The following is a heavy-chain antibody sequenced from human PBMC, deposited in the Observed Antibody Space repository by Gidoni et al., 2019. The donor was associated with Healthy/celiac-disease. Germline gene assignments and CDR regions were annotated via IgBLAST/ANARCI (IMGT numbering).Heavy chain of an antibody. D-gene: IGHD3-16*01. CDR3: ARDLARGGDSYYYGMDV. CDR2: IIPILGIA. V-gene: IGHV1-69*08. J-gene: IGHJ6*02. CDR1: GGTFSSYT. Sequence: QVQLVQSGAEVKKPGSSVKVSCKASGGTFSSYTISWVRQAPGQGLEWMGRIIPILGIANYAQKFQGRVTITADKSTSTAYMELSSLRSEDTAVYYCARDLARGGDSYYYGMDVWGQGTTVTVSS.